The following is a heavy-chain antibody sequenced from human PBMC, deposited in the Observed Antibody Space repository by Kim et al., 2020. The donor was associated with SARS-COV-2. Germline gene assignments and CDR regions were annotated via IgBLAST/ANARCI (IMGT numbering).Heavy chain of an antibody. CDR3: ARWDSTAMVDY. CDR2: IYHSGST. CDR1: GYSISSGYY. Sequence: SETLSLTCTVSGYSISSGYYWGWIRQPPGKGLEWIGSIYHSGSTYYNPSLKSRVTISVDTSKNQFSLKLSSVTAADTAVYYCARWDSTAMVDYWGEGTV. D-gene: IGHD5-18*01. V-gene: IGHV4-38-2*02. J-gene: IGHJ4*02.